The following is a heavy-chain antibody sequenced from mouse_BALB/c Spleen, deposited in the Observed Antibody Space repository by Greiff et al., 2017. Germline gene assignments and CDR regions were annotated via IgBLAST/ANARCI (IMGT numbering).Heavy chain of an antibody. Sequence: DVQLQESGPSLVKTSQTLSLTCSVTGDSITSGYWNWIRKFPGNKLEYMGYISYSGSTYYNPSLKSRISITRDTSKNQYYLQLNSVTTEDTATYYCARRVRQTGAWFAYWGQGTLVTVSA. J-gene: IGHJ3*01. D-gene: IGHD2-14*01. CDR2: ISYSGST. CDR1: GDSITSGY. V-gene: IGHV3-8*02. CDR3: ARRVRQTGAWFAY.